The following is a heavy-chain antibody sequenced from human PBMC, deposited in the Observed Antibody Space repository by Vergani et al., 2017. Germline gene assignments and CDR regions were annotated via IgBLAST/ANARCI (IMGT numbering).Heavy chain of an antibody. Sequence: QVRLQESGPGLVKPSETLSLTCSVSGGSMSGYYWSWILQPPGKELEWIGYMYHSGSTNYNPSLETRVTISGDTSKNHFSLKLNSVTAADTAVYYCGRVADFYGLGSRLLDLWGQGILVTVSS. V-gene: IGHV4-59*01. CDR2: MYHSGST. J-gene: IGHJ5*02. CDR1: GGSMSGYY. CDR3: GRVADFYGLGSRLLDL. D-gene: IGHD3-10*01.